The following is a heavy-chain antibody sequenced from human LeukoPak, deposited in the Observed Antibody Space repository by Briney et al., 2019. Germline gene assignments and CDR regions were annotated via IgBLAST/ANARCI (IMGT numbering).Heavy chain of an antibody. Sequence: PGGSLRLSCAASGLTFSSYGMASGRQAPAKGLEWVASNRYDGSNKYYADTVKGRFTISRDNTKNSLYLQRDSLTADDTAVYFCACLRGPSDYWGQGTLVTVSS. CDR2: NRYDGSNK. CDR1: GLTFSSYG. J-gene: IGHJ4*02. CDR3: ACLRGPSDY. D-gene: IGHD4-17*01. V-gene: IGHV3-30*02.